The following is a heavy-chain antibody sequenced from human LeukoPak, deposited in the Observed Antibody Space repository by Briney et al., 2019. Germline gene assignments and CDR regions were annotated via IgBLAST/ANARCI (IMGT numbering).Heavy chain of an antibody. CDR2: INWNADST. J-gene: IGHJ4*02. D-gene: IGHD3-10*01. V-gene: IGHV3-20*04. Sequence: GGSLRLSCAASGFKFSDYGMSWVRQAPGKGLEWVSGINWNADSTGYADSVKGRFTISKDNAKNSLYLQMSSLRAEDTAVYYCARDRGPRTGFMVREAYDYWGQGTLVTVSS. CDR3: ARDRGPRTGFMVREAYDY. CDR1: GFKFSDYG.